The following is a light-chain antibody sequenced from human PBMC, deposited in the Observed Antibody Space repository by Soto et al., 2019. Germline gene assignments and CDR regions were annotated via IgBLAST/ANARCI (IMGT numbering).Light chain of an antibody. CDR1: QSVFNNY. J-gene: IGKJ4*01. Sequence: EIVLTQSPGTLSLSPGERATLSCRASQSVFNNYLLWYQQKPGQVPRLLIYEASSRAAGIPDRFSGSGSGTDFTLTISRLEPEDFAVYYCQQYGDSSPFGGGTRVEIK. V-gene: IGKV3-20*01. CDR3: QQYGDSSP. CDR2: EAS.